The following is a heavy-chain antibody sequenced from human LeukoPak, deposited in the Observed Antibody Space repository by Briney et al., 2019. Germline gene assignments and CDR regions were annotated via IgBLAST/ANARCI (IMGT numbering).Heavy chain of an antibody. J-gene: IGHJ3*02. CDR2: IYYSGST. CDR3: ARVRGAGSADDAFDI. CDR1: GGSISSYY. V-gene: IGHV4-59*01. D-gene: IGHD1-26*01. Sequence: PSETLSLTCTVSGGSISSYYWSWIRQPPGKGLEWTGYIYYSGSTNYNPSLKSRVTISVDTSKNQFSLKLSSVTAADTAVYYCARVRGAGSADDAFDIWGQGTMVTVSS.